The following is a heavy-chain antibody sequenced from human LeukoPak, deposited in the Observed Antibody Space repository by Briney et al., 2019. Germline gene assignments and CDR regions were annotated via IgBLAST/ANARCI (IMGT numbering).Heavy chain of an antibody. V-gene: IGHV3-64D*06. CDR2: ISSNGGST. Sequence: GGSLRLSCSASGFTFSSYAMHWVRQAPGKGLEYVSAISSNGGSTYYADSVKGRFTISRDNSKNTLYLQMSSLRAEDTDVYYCVKGSGDIVVVPAADAGMDVWGQGTTVTVSS. D-gene: IGHD2-2*01. J-gene: IGHJ6*02. CDR3: VKGSGDIVVVPAADAGMDV. CDR1: GFTFSSYA.